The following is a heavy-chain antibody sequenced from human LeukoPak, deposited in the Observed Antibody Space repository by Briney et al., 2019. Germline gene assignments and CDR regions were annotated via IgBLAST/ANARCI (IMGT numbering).Heavy chain of an antibody. Sequence: GGSLRLSCAASGFTFDDYAMHWVRQTPEKGLEWVSGISWNSGNIGYADSVKGRFTISRDSAKNSLYLQMNSLRAEDTALYYCAKDGWVVDGYFDYWGQGTLVTVSS. D-gene: IGHD2-15*01. CDR3: AKDGWVVDGYFDY. CDR1: GFTFDDYA. J-gene: IGHJ4*02. V-gene: IGHV3-9*01. CDR2: ISWNSGNI.